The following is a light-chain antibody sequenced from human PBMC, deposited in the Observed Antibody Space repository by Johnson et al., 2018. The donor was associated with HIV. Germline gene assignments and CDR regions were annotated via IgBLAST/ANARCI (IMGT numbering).Light chain of an antibody. CDR1: SCDIGNNY. CDR3: GTWDSSLSSYV. CDR2: DNN. Sequence: QSVLTQPPSVSAAPGQKVTISCSGSSCDIGNNYVSCHQQLPGTAPKLLIYDNNKRPSGIPDRISGSKSGTSATLGITGLQTGDEADYYCGTWDSSLSSYVFGTGTKVTVL. V-gene: IGLV1-51*01. J-gene: IGLJ1*01.